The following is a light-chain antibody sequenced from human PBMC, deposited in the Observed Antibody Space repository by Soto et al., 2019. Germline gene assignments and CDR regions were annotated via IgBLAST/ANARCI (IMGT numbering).Light chain of an antibody. CDR3: QQYNSYPWT. CDR2: HAS. CDR1: QSISNW. V-gene: IGKV1-5*01. Sequence: DIRLTQSPSTVPASVGDRVTITCRASQSISNWLAWYHQKPGTAPKLLIYHASSLESGVPSRFSGSGSGTEFTLTITSLQPDDFATYYCQQYNSYPWTFGQGTKVDIK. J-gene: IGKJ1*01.